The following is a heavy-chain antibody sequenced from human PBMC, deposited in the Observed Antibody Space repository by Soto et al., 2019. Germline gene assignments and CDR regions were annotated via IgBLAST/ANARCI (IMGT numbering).Heavy chain of an antibody. V-gene: IGHV1-3*01. D-gene: IGHD6-19*01. CDR2: INAGNGKT. Sequence: ASVKVSCKASGYIFTSYANHWVRQAPGQRLEWMGWINAGNGKTKYSQKYQGRVTISRDTSASTDYMELSSLRSEDTAEYYCARHATTRGYSSGWYVYYYYGMDVWGQGTTVTVSS. J-gene: IGHJ6*02. CDR1: GYIFTSYA. CDR3: ARHATTRGYSSGWYVYYYYGMDV.